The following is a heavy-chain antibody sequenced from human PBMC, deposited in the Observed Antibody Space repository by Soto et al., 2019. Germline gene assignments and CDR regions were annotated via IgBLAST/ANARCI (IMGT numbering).Heavy chain of an antibody. Sequence: GASVKVSCKASGYTFTSYYMHWVRQAPGQGLEWMGIINPSGGSTSYAQKFQGRVTMTRDTSTSTVYMELSSLRSEDTAVYYCARDQAPSLEWLLPHGYYYGMDVWGQGTTVTVSS. CDR2: INPSGGST. CDR3: ARDQAPSLEWLLPHGYYYGMDV. D-gene: IGHD3-3*01. CDR1: GYTFTSYY. J-gene: IGHJ6*02. V-gene: IGHV1-46*01.